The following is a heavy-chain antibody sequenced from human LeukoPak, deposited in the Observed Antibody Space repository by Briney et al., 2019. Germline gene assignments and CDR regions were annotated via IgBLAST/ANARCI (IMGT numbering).Heavy chain of an antibody. D-gene: IGHD6-13*01. Sequence: SETLSLTCTVSGGSISSGNYYWAWIRQPPGQGLEWIGSIHYSGNTYYNPSLKSRVTISEDTSQNHFSLRLTSVTAADTAVYYCARLGTTTTWYHNCWGQGTLVTVSS. V-gene: IGHV4-39*02. J-gene: IGHJ4*02. CDR1: GGSISSGNYY. CDR2: IHYSGNT. CDR3: ARLGTTTTWYHNC.